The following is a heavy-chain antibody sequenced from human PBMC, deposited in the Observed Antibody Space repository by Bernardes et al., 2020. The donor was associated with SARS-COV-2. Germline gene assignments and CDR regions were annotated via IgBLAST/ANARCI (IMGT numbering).Heavy chain of an antibody. D-gene: IGHD2-21*01. J-gene: IGHJ4*02. CDR2: IIENGVDK. CDR1: GFRFSSFA. V-gene: IGHV3-23*01. Sequence: GGSLRLSCVASGFRFSSFAMSWFRQAPGKGLEWVAGIIENGVDKYYADAVRGRFTISRANFKNTLYLQMDSLRVEDTAIYFCAKDYRPKPYCGDECYPIDYWGQGTLVTVSA. CDR3: AKDYRPKPYCGDECYPIDY.